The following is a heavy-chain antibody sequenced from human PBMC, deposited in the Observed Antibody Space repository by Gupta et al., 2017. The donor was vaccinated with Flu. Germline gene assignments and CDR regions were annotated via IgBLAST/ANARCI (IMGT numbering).Heavy chain of an antibody. CDR1: GGTFSSYT. CDR2: IIPILGIA. J-gene: IGHJ4*02. Sequence: QVPLVQSGAEVKKPGSSVKASCKASGGTFSSYTISWVRQAPGPGLEWMGRIIPILGIANYAQKFQGRVTITAHKSTSTAYMELSSLSSDDSAVYYCARMCFGFASGGSLDWCQGTLVTVSS. V-gene: IGHV1-69*02. CDR3: ARMCFGFASGGSLD. D-gene: IGHD2-15*01.